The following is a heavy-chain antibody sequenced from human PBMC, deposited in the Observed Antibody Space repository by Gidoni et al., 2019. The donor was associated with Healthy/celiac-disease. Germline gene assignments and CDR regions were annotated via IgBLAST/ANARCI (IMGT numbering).Heavy chain of an antibody. D-gene: IGHD5-12*01. V-gene: IGHV4-34*01. Sequence: QVQLQQWGAGRLKPAETMSRTCAVYGGSFRGYYWSWIRQPPGKGLVWIGEINHSGSTNYNPSLKRRVTISVDTSKNQFSLNLSSVTAADTAVYYCASRVRWLQYLFDIWGQGTLVTVSS. CDR2: INHSGST. CDR1: GGSFRGYY. J-gene: IGHJ3*02. CDR3: ASRVRWLQYLFDI.